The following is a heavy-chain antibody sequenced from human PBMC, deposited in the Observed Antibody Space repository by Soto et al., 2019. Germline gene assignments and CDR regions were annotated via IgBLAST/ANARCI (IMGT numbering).Heavy chain of an antibody. CDR1: CFSISISY. V-gene: IGHV4-59*01. Sequence: PSETLSLTCTASCFSISISYLNFVRHSPGKGLYFIGYIYYNGSNNYNPSVESRITISVDKFKEQCLIPEKAMGYDDTGVYYSDRVEGLAASTFDYWGQGTLVTVSS. CDR2: IYYNGSN. D-gene: IGHD6-13*01. CDR3: DRVEGLAASTFDY. J-gene: IGHJ4*02.